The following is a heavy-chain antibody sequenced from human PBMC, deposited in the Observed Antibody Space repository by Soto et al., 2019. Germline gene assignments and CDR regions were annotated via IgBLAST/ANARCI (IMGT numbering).Heavy chain of an antibody. D-gene: IGHD3-16*01. CDR1: GGTFSSYA. Sequence: GASVKVSCKASGGTFSSYAISWVRQAPGQGLEWMGGIIPIFGTANYAQKFQGRVTITADESTSTAYMELSSLRSEDTAVYYCARDREAYDYRKNGIHRFDPWGQGTLVTVSS. CDR2: IIPIFGTA. J-gene: IGHJ5*02. CDR3: ARDREAYDYRKNGIHRFDP. V-gene: IGHV1-69*13.